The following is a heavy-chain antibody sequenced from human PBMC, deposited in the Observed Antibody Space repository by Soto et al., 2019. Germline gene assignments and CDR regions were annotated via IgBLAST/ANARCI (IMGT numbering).Heavy chain of an antibody. D-gene: IGHD2-15*01. V-gene: IGHV2-5*02. CDR3: AHMRAATFDY. J-gene: IGHJ4*02. CDR2: IYWDDDQ. Sequence: QITLKESGPTLVKPTQTLTLTCNVSGVSLSTGGVGVGWIRQPPGKALEWLALIYWDDDQRARPSLKCRLTHTEAPSKNQVVRTTPNTAPEDTATYYCAHMRAATFDYWGQGTLVTVSS. CDR1: GVSLSTGGVG.